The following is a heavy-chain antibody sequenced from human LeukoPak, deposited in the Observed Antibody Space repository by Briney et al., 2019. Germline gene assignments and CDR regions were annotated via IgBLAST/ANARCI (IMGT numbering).Heavy chain of an antibody. CDR3: ARGDPSYGDPLPLFDY. CDR2: ISPSTTTI. Sequence: PGGSLRLSCAASGFDFTSYNMNWVRQAPGKGLEWISYISPSTTTIYYADSVKGRFTISRDNSKNTLYLQMNSLRAEDTAVYYCARGDPSYGDPLPLFDYWGQGTLVTVSS. V-gene: IGHV3-48*01. D-gene: IGHD4-17*01. CDR1: GFDFTSYN. J-gene: IGHJ4*02.